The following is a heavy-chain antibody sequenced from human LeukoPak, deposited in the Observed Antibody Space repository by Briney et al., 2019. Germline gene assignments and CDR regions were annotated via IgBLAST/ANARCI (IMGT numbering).Heavy chain of an antibody. V-gene: IGHV3-7*05. CDR2: IKQDGSEK. J-gene: IGHJ4*02. Sequence: GGSLRLSCAASGFPFSSYWMTWVRQAPGKGLEWVANIKQDGSEKYYVDSVKGRFTISRDNAKNSLYLQMNSLRAEDTALYYCARRRGYNSIFDSWGQGTLVTVSS. CDR3: ARRRGYNSIFDS. CDR1: GFPFSSYW. D-gene: IGHD5-18*01.